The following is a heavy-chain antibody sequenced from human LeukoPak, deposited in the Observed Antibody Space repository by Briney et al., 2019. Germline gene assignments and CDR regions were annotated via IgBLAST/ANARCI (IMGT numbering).Heavy chain of an antibody. CDR3: ARPRYCSSTSCRYFDF. CDR1: GFAFTTYW. V-gene: IGHV3-7*02. J-gene: IGHJ4*02. CDR2: IKHDGSER. D-gene: IGHD2-2*01. Sequence: GGSLRLSCAASGFAFTTYWMTWVRQAPGKGLEWVANIKHDGSERYYVDSVKGRFTISRDNAENSLCLQMDSLRAEDTALYYCARPRYCSSTSCRYFDFWGQGILVTVSS.